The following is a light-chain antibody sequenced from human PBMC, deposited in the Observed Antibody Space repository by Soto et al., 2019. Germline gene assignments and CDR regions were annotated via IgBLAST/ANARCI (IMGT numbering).Light chain of an antibody. V-gene: IGKV1-5*01. Sequence: IQRTQSPSTLSASVGDRVTLTCRASQSISSCLAWYQKKPGKAPKLLFYDASNLESGVPSRFSGSGSGTDFTLTISSLQTDDFANYYCQQYESYSPLTFGGGTKVDIK. CDR1: QSISSC. CDR3: QQYESYSPLT. CDR2: DAS. J-gene: IGKJ4*01.